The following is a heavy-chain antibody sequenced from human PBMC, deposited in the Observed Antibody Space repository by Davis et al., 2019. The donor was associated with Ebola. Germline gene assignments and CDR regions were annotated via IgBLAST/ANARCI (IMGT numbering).Heavy chain of an antibody. V-gene: IGHV3-21*01. CDR1: GFTFSFYA. CDR3: ARADVHTAMDWASGMDV. J-gene: IGHJ6*02. Sequence: GESLKISCAASGFTFSFYAMSWVRQAPGTGLEWVSGIGSSGGHIHYADSVKGRFTISRDNAKNSLCLQMNSLRAEDTAVYYCARADVHTAMDWASGMDVWGQGTTVTVSS. CDR2: IGSSGGHI. D-gene: IGHD5-18*01.